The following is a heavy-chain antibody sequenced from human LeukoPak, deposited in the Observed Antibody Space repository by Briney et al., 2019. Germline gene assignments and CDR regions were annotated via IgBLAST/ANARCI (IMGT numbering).Heavy chain of an antibody. D-gene: IGHD6-13*01. V-gene: IGHV3-66*01. Sequence: GGSLRLSCAASGFTVSSNYMSWVRQAPGKGLEWVSVIYSGGSTYYADSVKGRFTISRDNSKNTLYLQMNSLRAEDTAVYYCARVDGIAAAGFDYWGQGTLVTVSS. CDR2: IYSGGST. J-gene: IGHJ4*02. CDR3: ARVDGIAAAGFDY. CDR1: GFTVSSNY.